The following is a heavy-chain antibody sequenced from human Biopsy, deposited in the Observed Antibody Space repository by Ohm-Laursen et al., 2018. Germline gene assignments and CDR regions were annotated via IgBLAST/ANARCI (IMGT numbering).Heavy chain of an antibody. CDR2: IYYSAMT. Sequence: GTLSLTCAVSGDSVTKYYWSWIRQPPGKGLEWIGHIYYSAMTNYNPSLQSRVSISVDTSRNQVSLTLSSVTAADTAVYYCARRLPLRGFAFDVWGQGTVVTVS. D-gene: IGHD3-10*01. J-gene: IGHJ3*01. CDR3: ARRLPLRGFAFDV. CDR1: GDSVTKYY. V-gene: IGHV4-59*02.